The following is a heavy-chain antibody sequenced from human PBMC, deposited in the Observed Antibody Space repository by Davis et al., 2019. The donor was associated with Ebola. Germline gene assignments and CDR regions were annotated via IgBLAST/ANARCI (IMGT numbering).Heavy chain of an antibody. CDR3: ARAGVNSYDSSGYYYDY. CDR1: GFTFSSYW. CDR2: INIDGSKI. V-gene: IGHV3-74*01. D-gene: IGHD3-22*01. J-gene: IGHJ4*02. Sequence: PGGSLRLSCAASGFTFSSYWMHWVRQAPGKGLVWVSRINIDGSKINYADSVKGRFTISRDNAKNSLYLQMNSLRDEDTAVYFCARAGVNSYDSSGYYYDYWGQGTLVTVSS.